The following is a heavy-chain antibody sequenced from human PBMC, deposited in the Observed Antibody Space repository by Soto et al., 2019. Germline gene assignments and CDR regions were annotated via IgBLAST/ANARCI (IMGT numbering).Heavy chain of an antibody. CDR2: VYSSGTT. CDR3: ARDIASYAYGEGY. Sequence: SETLSLTCTVSGGSINSYWWSWIRQPAGKGLEWIGRVYSSGTTDYNPSLNSRATMSVDTSKNQFSLKLSSVTAADTAVYYCARDIASYAYGEGYWGQGIKVTVSS. D-gene: IGHD2-21*01. J-gene: IGHJ4*02. V-gene: IGHV4-4*07. CDR1: GGSINSYW.